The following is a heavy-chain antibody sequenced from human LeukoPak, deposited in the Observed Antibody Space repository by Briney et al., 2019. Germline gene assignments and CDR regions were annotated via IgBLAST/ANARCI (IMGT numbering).Heavy chain of an antibody. D-gene: IGHD3-22*01. CDR1: GFTFSSYA. Sequence: GGSLRLSCAASGFTFSSYAMSWVRQAPGKGLEWVSAISGSGGSTYYADSVKGRFTISRDNSKNTLYLQMNSLRAEDTAVYYCAKDREIYYDSSGYYFDYWGQGTLVTVSS. V-gene: IGHV3-23*01. J-gene: IGHJ4*02. CDR2: ISGSGGST. CDR3: AKDREIYYDSSGYYFDY.